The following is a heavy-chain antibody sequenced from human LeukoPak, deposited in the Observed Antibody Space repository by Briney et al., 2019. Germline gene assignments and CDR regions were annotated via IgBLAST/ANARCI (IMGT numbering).Heavy chain of an antibody. Sequence: GGSLRLSCAASGFTFSSYEMNWVRQAPGKGLEWVSGINWNGGSTGYADSVKGRFTISRDNAKNSLYLQMNSLRAEDTALYYCARWSSGWYGDYWGQGTLVTVSS. CDR3: ARWSSGWYGDY. D-gene: IGHD6-19*01. V-gene: IGHV3-20*04. J-gene: IGHJ4*02. CDR2: INWNGGST. CDR1: GFTFSSYE.